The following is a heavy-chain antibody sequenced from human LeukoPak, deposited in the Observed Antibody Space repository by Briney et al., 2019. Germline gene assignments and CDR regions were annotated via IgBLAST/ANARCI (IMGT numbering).Heavy chain of an antibody. Sequence: PGGSLRLSCAASGFTFSSYEMNWVRQAPGKGVEGVSYISSSGSTIYYADSVKGRFTISRDNAKNSLYLQMNSLRAEDTAVYYCARERGVCYFDYWGQGTLVTVSS. D-gene: IGHD2-8*01. CDR3: ARERGVCYFDY. CDR2: ISSSGSTI. J-gene: IGHJ4*02. V-gene: IGHV3-48*03. CDR1: GFTFSSYE.